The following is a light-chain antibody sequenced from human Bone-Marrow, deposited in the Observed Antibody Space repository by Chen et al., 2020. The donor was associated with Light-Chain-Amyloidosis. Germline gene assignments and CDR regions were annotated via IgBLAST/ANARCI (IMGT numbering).Light chain of an antibody. J-gene: IGLJ3*02. CDR2: ENN. CDR1: NSNIGINY. CDR3: ATWDSSLTVWM. Sequence: QSVLTHPPSVSAAPGQKVTISCSGSNSNIGINYVSWYQQPPRTSPKLLIYENNQRPSEIPDRFSGSKSGTSATLGVAGLQTGDEADYYCATWDSSLTVWMFGGGTKLTVL. V-gene: IGLV1-51*02.